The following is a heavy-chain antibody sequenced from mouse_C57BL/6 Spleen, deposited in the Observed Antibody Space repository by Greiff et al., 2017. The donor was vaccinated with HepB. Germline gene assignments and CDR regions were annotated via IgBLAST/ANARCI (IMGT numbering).Heavy chain of an antibody. Sequence: EVMLVESGGGLVKPGGSLKLSCPASGFTFSDYGMHWVSQAPEKGLEWVAYLSSGSSTIYYADTVKGRFTMSRDTAKNTLFLQMTSLRSEYTAMYYCEKSDYYGSSRYYYAMDYWGQGTSVTVSS. CDR2: LSSGSSTI. V-gene: IGHV5-17*01. D-gene: IGHD1-1*01. CDR3: EKSDYYGSSRYYYAMDY. CDR1: GFTFSDYG. J-gene: IGHJ4*01.